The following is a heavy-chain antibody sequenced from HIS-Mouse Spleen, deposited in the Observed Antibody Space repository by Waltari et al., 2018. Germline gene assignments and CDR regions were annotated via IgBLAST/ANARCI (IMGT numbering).Heavy chain of an antibody. D-gene: IGHD6-19*01. V-gene: IGHV3-23*01. CDR3: AKDRQWLVRIYFDY. J-gene: IGHJ4*02. CDR1: GFTFSSYA. Sequence: EVQLLESGGGLVQPGGSLRLSCAASGFTFSSYALVWFRQAPGKGLEWVSAISGSGGSTYYADSVKGRFTISRDNSKNTLYLQMNSLRAEDTAVYYCAKDRQWLVRIYFDYWGQGTLVTVSS. CDR2: ISGSGGST.